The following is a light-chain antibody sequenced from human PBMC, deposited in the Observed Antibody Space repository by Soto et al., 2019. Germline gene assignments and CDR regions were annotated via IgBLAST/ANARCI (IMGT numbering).Light chain of an antibody. CDR2: WAS. CDR1: QSVLYSSNNKNY. J-gene: IGKJ2*01. V-gene: IGKV4-1*01. CDR3: QQYYSTPYT. Sequence: DIVMTQSPGSLAVSLGERATINCKSSQSVLYSSNNKNYLAWYQQKPGQPLKLLIYWASTRESGVPDRFSGSGSGTDFTLTISSLQAEDVAVYYCQQYYSTPYTFGQGTKLEIK.